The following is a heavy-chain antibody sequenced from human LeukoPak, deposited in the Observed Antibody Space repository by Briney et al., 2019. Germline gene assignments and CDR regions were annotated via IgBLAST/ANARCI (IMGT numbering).Heavy chain of an antibody. Sequence: SETLSLTCTVSGGSISSGDYYWSWIRQPPGKGLEWIGYIYYSGSTYYNPSLKSRVTISVDTSKNQFSLRLSSVTAADTAVYYCARDCSGGSCRGYWGQGTLVTVSS. CDR3: ARDCSGGSCRGY. V-gene: IGHV4-30-4*01. D-gene: IGHD2-15*01. CDR1: GGSISSGDYY. CDR2: IYYSGST. J-gene: IGHJ4*02.